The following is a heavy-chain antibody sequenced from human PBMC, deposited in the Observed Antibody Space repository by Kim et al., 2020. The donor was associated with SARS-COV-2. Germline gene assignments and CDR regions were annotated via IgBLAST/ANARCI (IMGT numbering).Heavy chain of an antibody. V-gene: IGHV4-34*01. CDR2: VSQSEGT. CDR1: GGSFSDYY. CDR3: VRGIDSAKVGY. J-gene: IGHJ4*02. D-gene: IGHD3-22*01. Sequence: SETLSLTCAVYGGSFSDYYWNWIRQPPGKGLEWIGEVSQSEGTYYNPSLKSRVTISTDRSTNQVSLKLSYVTAADTAVYYCVRGIDSAKVGYWGQGTLVTVSS.